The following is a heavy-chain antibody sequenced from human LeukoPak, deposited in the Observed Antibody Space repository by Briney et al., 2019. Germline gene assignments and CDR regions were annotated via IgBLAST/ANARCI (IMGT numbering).Heavy chain of an antibody. CDR2: IYSGGST. CDR3: AREWVVWEDYYGMDV. CDR1: GFTVSSNY. D-gene: IGHD1-26*01. J-gene: IGHJ6*02. V-gene: IGHV3-53*01. Sequence: GGSLRLSCAASGFTVSSNYMSWVRQAPGKGLEWVSVIYSGGSTYYADSVKGRFTISRDNSKNTLYLQMNSLRAEDTAVYYCAREWVVWEDYYGMDVWGQGTTVTVSS.